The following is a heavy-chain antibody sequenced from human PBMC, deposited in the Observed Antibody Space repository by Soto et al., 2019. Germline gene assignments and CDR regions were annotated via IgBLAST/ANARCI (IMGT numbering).Heavy chain of an antibody. CDR3: ASDDPWYRYGMEG. V-gene: IGHV4-38-2*01. CDR2: IYHSGST. D-gene: IGHD6-13*01. Sequence: SETLTLTSAVSGSSVSSGYYWGWIRQPPGKGLEWIGSIYHSGSTYYNPSLKSRVTISVDTSKNQFSLKLSSVTAADTAVYYCASDDPWYRYGMEGGGKGTTVTVS. CDR1: GSSVSSGYY. J-gene: IGHJ6*04.